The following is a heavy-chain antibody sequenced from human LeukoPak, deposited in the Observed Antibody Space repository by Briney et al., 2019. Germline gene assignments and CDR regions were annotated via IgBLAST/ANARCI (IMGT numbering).Heavy chain of an antibody. CDR3: SRDVSLAAAGANWFDP. Sequence: GGSLRLSCAASGFTFSSYSMNWVRQAPGKGLEWVSSISSSSSYIYYADSVTGRFTISSDNAKDSLYLQMNSLRAEDTAVYYCSRDVSLAAAGANWFDPWGQGTLVTVSS. D-gene: IGHD6-13*01. CDR1: GFTFSSYS. V-gene: IGHV3-21*01. J-gene: IGHJ5*02. CDR2: ISSSSSYI.